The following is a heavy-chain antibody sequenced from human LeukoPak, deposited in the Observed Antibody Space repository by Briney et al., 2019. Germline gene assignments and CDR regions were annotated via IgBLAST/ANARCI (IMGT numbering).Heavy chain of an antibody. CDR3: ARDDVAAAGRAFDY. D-gene: IGHD6-13*01. CDR1: GGSFSGYY. J-gene: IGHJ4*02. V-gene: IGHV4-34*01. Sequence: SETLSLTCAVYGGSFSGYYWSWIRQPPGKGLEWIGEINHSGSTNYNPSLKSRVTMSIDTSNNHFSLNLTSVTAADTAVYYCARDDVAAAGRAFDYWGQGILVTVSS. CDR2: INHSGST.